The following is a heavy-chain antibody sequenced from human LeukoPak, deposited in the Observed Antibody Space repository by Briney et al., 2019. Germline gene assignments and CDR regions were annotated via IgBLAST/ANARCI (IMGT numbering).Heavy chain of an antibody. J-gene: IGHJ3*01. Sequence: ASVKVSCKTSGYTFTDYDFHWVRQAPGQGLEWMGWINPNSATTNYAQRLQGRVTFTRDTSLSVAYMELSSLTSEDAAVYFCARGDFGETNTAFDVWGQGTLVAVSS. CDR2: INPNSATT. V-gene: IGHV1-8*03. D-gene: IGHD4-17*01. CDR1: GYTFTDYD. CDR3: ARGDFGETNTAFDV.